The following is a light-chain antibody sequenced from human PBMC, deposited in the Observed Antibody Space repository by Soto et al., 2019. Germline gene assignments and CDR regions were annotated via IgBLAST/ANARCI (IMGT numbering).Light chain of an antibody. CDR3: MQALQTPIT. CDR1: QSLLHSNGYNY. V-gene: IGKV2-28*01. J-gene: IGKJ5*01. CDR2: LGS. Sequence: DIVMTQSPLSLPVTPGEPASISCRSSQSLLHSNGYNYLDWYLQKPGQSPQLLIYLGSNRASGVPDRFSGSGSGTDFTLKISRLEPEDVRVYYCMQALQTPITFGQGTRLEIK.